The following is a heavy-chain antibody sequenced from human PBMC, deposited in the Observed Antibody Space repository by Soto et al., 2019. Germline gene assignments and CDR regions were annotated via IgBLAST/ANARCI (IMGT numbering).Heavy chain of an antibody. CDR2: SSGSGDSA. Sequence: EVQLLESGGGLVQPGGSLRLSCAASGFTFSSFAMRWVRQAPGKGREWVSSSSGSGDSAYYADPVKGRFTISRDNSKNTLYLQMNSLRAEDTAVYYCARRGSGNYYDYWGQGTLVTVSS. CDR1: GFTFSSFA. D-gene: IGHD1-26*01. CDR3: ARRGSGNYYDY. J-gene: IGHJ4*02. V-gene: IGHV3-23*01.